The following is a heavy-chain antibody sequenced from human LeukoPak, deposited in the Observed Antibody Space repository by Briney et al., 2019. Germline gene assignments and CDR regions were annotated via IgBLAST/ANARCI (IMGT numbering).Heavy chain of an antibody. CDR2: INHSGST. Sequence: KPSETLSLTCAVYSGSFSGYYWSWIRQPPGKGLEWIGEINHSGSTNYNPSLKSRVTMSVDTSKNQFSLKLSSVTAADTAVYYCARGRPRGRGATANNWFDPRGQGTLVTVSS. D-gene: IGHD1-26*01. V-gene: IGHV4-34*01. CDR3: ARGRPRGRGATANNWFDP. J-gene: IGHJ5*02. CDR1: SGSFSGYY.